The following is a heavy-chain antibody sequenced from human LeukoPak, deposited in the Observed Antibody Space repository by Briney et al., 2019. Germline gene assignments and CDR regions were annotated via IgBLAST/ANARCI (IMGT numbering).Heavy chain of an antibody. CDR2: ISSSSSTI. CDR3: AREVDWGYRVPDAFDI. J-gene: IGHJ3*02. CDR1: GFTFSSYS. D-gene: IGHD3-9*01. V-gene: IGHV3-48*01. Sequence: GGSLRLSCAASGFTFSSYSMNWVRQAPGKGLGWVSYISSSSSTIYYADSVKGRFTISRDSAKKSLYLQMNSLTAEDTAVYYCAREVDWGYRVPDAFDIWGQGTMVTVSS.